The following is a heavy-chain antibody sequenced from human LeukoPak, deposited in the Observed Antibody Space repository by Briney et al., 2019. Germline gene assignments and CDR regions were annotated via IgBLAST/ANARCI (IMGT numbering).Heavy chain of an antibody. D-gene: IGHD3-22*01. Sequence: PGGSLRLSCAASGFTFSSYEMNWVRQAPGKGLEWVSYISSSGSTIYYADSVKGRFTISRDNAKNSLYLQMNSLRVEDTAVYYCARGFESSGYFTGGLSWIDYWGQGALVTVSS. CDR2: ISSSGSTI. CDR3: ARGFESSGYFTGGLSWIDY. CDR1: GFTFSSYE. J-gene: IGHJ4*02. V-gene: IGHV3-48*03.